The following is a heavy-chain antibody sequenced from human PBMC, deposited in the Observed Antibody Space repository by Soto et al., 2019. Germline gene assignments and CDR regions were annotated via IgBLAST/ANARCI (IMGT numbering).Heavy chain of an antibody. CDR1: GFTFTSYA. D-gene: IGHD3-10*01. Sequence: GASVKVSCKSSGFTFTSYAIHWLRQAPGQRPQWMGWINGGSGNTKYSQDFQGRVTFTRDTFATTAYLELSSLRSEDTAVYYCARVPPWGNSAGDYYIQLYDSWGQGTPVTVSS. V-gene: IGHV1-3*01. CDR3: ARVPPWGNSAGDYYIQLYDS. CDR2: INGGSGNT. J-gene: IGHJ4*02.